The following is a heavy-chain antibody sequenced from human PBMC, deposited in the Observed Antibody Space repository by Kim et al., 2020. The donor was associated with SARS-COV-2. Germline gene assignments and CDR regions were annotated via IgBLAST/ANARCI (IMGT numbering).Heavy chain of an antibody. D-gene: IGHD5-18*01. J-gene: IGHJ6*01. V-gene: IGHV3-23*03. CDR3: SKFPRGSIYGYDLVYGM. CDR2: IYSGGSST. CDR1: GFTFSSYA. Sequence: GGSLRLSCAASGFTFSSYAMSWVRQAPGKGLEWVSVIYSGGSSTYYADSVKGRFTISRDNSKNTLYLQMNSLRAEDTAVYYSSKFPRGSIYGYDLVYGM.